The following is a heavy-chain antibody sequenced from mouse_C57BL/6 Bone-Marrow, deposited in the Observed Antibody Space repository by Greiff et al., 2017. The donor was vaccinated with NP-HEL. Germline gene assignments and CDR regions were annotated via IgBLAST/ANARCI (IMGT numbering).Heavy chain of an antibody. CDR3: ARVVALYYYAMDY. CDR1: GYSITSGYY. Sequence: VQLKESGPGLVKPSQSLSLTCSVTGYSITSGYYWNWIRQFPGNKLEWMGYISYDGSNNYNPSLKNRISITRDTSKNQFFLKLNSVTTEDTATYYCARVVALYYYAMDYWGQGTSVTVSS. V-gene: IGHV3-6*01. D-gene: IGHD1-1*01. J-gene: IGHJ4*01. CDR2: ISYDGSN.